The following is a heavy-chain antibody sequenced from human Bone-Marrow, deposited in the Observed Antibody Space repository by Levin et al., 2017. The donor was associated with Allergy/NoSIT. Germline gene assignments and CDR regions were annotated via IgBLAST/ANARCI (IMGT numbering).Heavy chain of an antibody. D-gene: IGHD6-6*01. V-gene: IGHV5-51*01. CDR3: ARLVRGAFDI. J-gene: IGHJ3*02. CDR1: EYTSTSFW. Sequence: KVSCKSYEYTSTSFWIGWVRQMPGKGLEWMGNIYLGDSQFRYSPSFQGQVTISADKSIGAAYLQWSSLKASDTAIYYCARLVRGAFDIWGQGTMVTVSS. CDR2: IYLGDSQF.